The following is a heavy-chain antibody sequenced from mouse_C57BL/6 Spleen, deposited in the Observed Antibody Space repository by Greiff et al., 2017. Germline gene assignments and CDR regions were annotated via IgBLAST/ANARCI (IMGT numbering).Heavy chain of an antibody. CDR3: ARGCLWPSAFDY. Sequence: QVQLQQSGAELAKPGASVKLSCKASGYTFTSYWMHWVKQRPGQGLEWIGYINPSSGYTKYNQKFKDKATLTAEKSSSTAYMQLSSLTYYDSAVYYCARGCLWPSAFDYWGQGTTLTVSA. D-gene: IGHD6-1*01. V-gene: IGHV1-7*01. CDR1: GYTFTSYW. J-gene: IGHJ2*01. CDR2: INPSSGYT.